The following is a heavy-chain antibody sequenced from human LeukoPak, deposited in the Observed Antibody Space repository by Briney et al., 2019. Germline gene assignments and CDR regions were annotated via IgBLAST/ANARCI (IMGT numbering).Heavy chain of an antibody. J-gene: IGHJ5*02. Sequence: PGRSLRLSCAASGFTFSSYWMSWVRQAPGKGLEWVANIKQDGSEKYYVDSVKGRFTISRDNAKNSLYLQMNSLRAEDTAVYYCARVRHDYEDWFDPWGQGTLVTVSS. D-gene: IGHD4-17*01. CDR2: IKQDGSEK. V-gene: IGHV3-7*01. CDR1: GFTFSSYW. CDR3: ARVRHDYEDWFDP.